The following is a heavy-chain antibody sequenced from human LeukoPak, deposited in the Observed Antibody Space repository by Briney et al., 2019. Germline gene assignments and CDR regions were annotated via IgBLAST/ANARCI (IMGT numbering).Heavy chain of an antibody. J-gene: IGHJ4*02. CDR2: INAGNGNT. CDR3: ARGTSNYYDSRNPQDY. CDR1: GYTFTSYA. V-gene: IGHV1-3*01. D-gene: IGHD3-22*01. Sequence: GASVKVSCKASGYTFTSYAMHWVRQAPGQRLEWMGWINAGNGNTKYSQKFQGRVTMTRDTSTSTVYMELSSLRSEDTAVYYCARGTSNYYDSRNPQDYWGQGTLVTVSS.